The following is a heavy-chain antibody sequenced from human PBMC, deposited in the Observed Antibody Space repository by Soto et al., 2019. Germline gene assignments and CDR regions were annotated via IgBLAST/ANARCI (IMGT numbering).Heavy chain of an antibody. D-gene: IGHD6-13*01. CDR3: EKGLSIAAIDY. CDR2: ITWNSDRV. Sequence: EVQLVESGGGLVQPGRSLRLSCTASGFTFDDYALQWVRQAPGKGLEWVSGITWNSDRVDYADSVKGRFTISRDNARNSLYLQMNSLRAEDTALYFCEKGLSIAAIDYWGQGTLVTVSS. CDR1: GFTFDDYA. J-gene: IGHJ4*02. V-gene: IGHV3-9*01.